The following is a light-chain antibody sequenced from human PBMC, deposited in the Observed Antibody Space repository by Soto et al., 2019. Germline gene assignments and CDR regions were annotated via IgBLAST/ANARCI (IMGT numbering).Light chain of an antibody. CDR1: QSVSTY. Sequence: ETVLTQSPATLSLSTWEGATLSCRPSQSVSTYLAWYQQTPGQAPRLLTYDASNRATGIPARFSGSGSGTDLTLTISSLEPEDFAVYYCQQRSNWPPITFGQGTRLEIK. CDR3: QQRSNWPPIT. J-gene: IGKJ5*01. CDR2: DAS. V-gene: IGKV3-11*01.